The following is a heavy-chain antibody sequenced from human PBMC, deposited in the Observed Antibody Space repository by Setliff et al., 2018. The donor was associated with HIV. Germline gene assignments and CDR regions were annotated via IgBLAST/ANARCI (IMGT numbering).Heavy chain of an antibody. V-gene: IGHV3-23*01. CDR2: ISGSAAST. CDR1: GFTFSTYA. J-gene: IGHJ4*02. CDR3: GRDGGGYCSYGNCYRQWYCGY. D-gene: IGHD2-15*01. Sequence: GESLKISCAASGFTFSTYAMSWVRQAPGKGLEWVSSISGSAASTYYADSVKGRFTISRDNSKYTLFLQMNSLRAEDTAVYYCGRDGGGYCSYGNCYRQWYCGYWGLGTLVTVSS.